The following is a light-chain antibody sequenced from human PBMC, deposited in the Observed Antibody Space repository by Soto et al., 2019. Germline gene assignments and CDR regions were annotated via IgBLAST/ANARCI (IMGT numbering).Light chain of an antibody. Sequence: QSVLTQPPSVSGAPGQRVTISCTGSGSGIGPAFHVHWYQQLPGTAPQLLIYANSNRPSGVPDRFSGSKSGTSASLAIAGLQAEDEADYYCQSYDSSLGGSVFGTGTKLTVL. J-gene: IGLJ1*01. V-gene: IGLV1-40*01. CDR1: GSGIGPAFH. CDR2: ANS. CDR3: QSYDSSLGGSV.